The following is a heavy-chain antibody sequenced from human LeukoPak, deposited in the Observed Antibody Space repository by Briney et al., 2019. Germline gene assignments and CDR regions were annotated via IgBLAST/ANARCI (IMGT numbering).Heavy chain of an antibody. D-gene: IGHD6-13*01. CDR3: ARHVRQQLPPKAFDY. Sequence: SETLSLTCTVSGGSISSGIYYWGRIRQPPGKGLEWIGSIYYSGNTYYNPSLKSRVTISVDTSKNQLSLKLNSVTAADTAVYYCARHVRQQLPPKAFDYWGQGTLVTVSS. CDR2: IYYSGNT. J-gene: IGHJ4*02. CDR1: GGSISSGIYY. V-gene: IGHV4-39*01.